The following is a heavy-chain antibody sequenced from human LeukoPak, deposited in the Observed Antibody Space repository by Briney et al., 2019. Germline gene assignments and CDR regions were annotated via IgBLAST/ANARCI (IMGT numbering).Heavy chain of an antibody. D-gene: IGHD3-9*01. CDR3: ARNGPYYDILTGYYQDYYYYYGMDV. CDR2: ISCDGSNK. CDR1: GFTFSIYA. Sequence: GGSLRLSCAASGFTFSIYAMHWVRQAPGKGLEWVAVISCDGSNKYYADSVKGRFTISRDNSKHTLYLQMKSVRAEDAGVYYYARNGPYYDILTGYYQDYYYYYGMDVWGQGTTVTVSS. V-gene: IGHV3-30-3*01. J-gene: IGHJ6*02.